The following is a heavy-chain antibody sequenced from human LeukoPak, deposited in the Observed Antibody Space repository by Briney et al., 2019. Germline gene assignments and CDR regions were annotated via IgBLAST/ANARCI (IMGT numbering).Heavy chain of an antibody. CDR2: ISYSGDTI. V-gene: IGHV3-11*04. CDR3: AGNSILTGYYLFDY. D-gene: IGHD3-9*01. Sequence: GGSLRLSCAASEFTFSDYYMSWIRQAPGKGLEWVSYISYSGDTIYYADSVKGRFTVSRDNAKNSLYLQMNSLRAEDTAVYYCAGNSILTGYYLFDYWGQGTLVTVSS. J-gene: IGHJ4*02. CDR1: EFTFSDYY.